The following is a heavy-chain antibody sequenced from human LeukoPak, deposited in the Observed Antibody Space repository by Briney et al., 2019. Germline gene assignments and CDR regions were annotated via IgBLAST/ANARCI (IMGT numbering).Heavy chain of an antibody. D-gene: IGHD3-22*01. J-gene: IGHJ4*02. CDR3: AKSTYYYDSSGSGGFVY. Sequence: PGRSLRPSCAASGFTFSSYGMHWVRQAPGKGLEWVAVISYDGSNKYYADSVKGRFTISRDNSKNTLYLQMNSLRAEDTAVYYCAKSTYYYDSSGSGGFVYWGQGTLVTVSS. CDR1: GFTFSSYG. CDR2: ISYDGSNK. V-gene: IGHV3-30*18.